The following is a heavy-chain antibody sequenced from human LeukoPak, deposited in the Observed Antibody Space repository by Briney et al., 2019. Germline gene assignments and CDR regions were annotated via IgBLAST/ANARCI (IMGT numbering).Heavy chain of an antibody. Sequence: ASVKVSCKASGGTFSSYAISWVRQAPGQGLEWMGRIIPILGIANYAQKFQGRVTITADKSTSTAYMELSSLRSEDTAVYYCAREGNDYGDYVKNWFDPWGQGTLVTVSS. CDR2: IIPILGIA. CDR1: GGTFSSYA. CDR3: AREGNDYGDYVKNWFDP. V-gene: IGHV1-69*04. D-gene: IGHD4-17*01. J-gene: IGHJ5*02.